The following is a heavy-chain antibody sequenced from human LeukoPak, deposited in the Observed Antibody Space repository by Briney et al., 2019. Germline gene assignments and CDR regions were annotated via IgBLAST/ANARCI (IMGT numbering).Heavy chain of an antibody. J-gene: IGHJ4*02. CDR1: GYSISSGYY. CDR3: VREPGGNHF. Sequence: SETLSLTCTVSGYSISSGYYWGWIRQPPGKGLEWIGSIYRSGSTYFNPSLKSRFTISVDTSKNQFSLKLSSVTAADTAVYYCVREPGGNHFWGQGTLVTVSS. CDR2: IYRSGST. V-gene: IGHV4-38-2*02. D-gene: IGHD1-26*01.